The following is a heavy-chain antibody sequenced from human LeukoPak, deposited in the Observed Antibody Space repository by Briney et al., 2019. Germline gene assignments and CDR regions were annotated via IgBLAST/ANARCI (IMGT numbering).Heavy chain of an antibody. CDR2: INHSGST. CDR1: GGSFSGYY. V-gene: IGHV4-34*01. CDR3: ARQAAVAGSASAPTPIHY. Sequence: SETLSLTCAVYGGSFSGYYWSWIRQPPGKGLEWVGEINHSGSTNYNPSLKSRVTISVDTSKNQFSLKLSSVTAADTAVYYCARQAAVAGSASAPTPIHY. J-gene: IGHJ6*03. D-gene: IGHD6-19*01.